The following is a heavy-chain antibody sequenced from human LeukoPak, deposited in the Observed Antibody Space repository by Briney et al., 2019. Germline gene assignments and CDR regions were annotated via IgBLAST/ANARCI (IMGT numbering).Heavy chain of an antibody. CDR3: AKDNHYYDSSSYYYYFDY. CDR1: GFTFNNYW. V-gene: IGHV3-7*01. J-gene: IGHJ4*02. CDR2: IKQDESEK. Sequence: GGSLRLSCVASGFTFNNYWMSWVRQAPGKGLEWVANIKQDESEKYYVDSVKGRFTISRDNAKNSLYLQMNSLRAEDTAVYYCAKDNHYYDSSSYYYYFDYWGQGTLVTVSS. D-gene: IGHD3-22*01.